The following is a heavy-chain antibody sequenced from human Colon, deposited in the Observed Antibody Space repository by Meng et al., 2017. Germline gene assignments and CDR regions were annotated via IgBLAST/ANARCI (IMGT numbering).Heavy chain of an antibody. CDR2: INMYTGDP. Sequence: QVQLVQSGSELKKPGASVKVSCKASGYSFRTYANNWVRQAPGQGLQWMGWINMYTGDPSYVEGFAGRFVFSLDISVSTAYLQISSLKAEDTAVYFCVRHNGDSDFDYWGQGTLVTVSS. CDR1: GYSFRTYA. CDR3: VRHNGDSDFDY. D-gene: IGHD2-21*02. V-gene: IGHV7-4-1*02. J-gene: IGHJ4*02.